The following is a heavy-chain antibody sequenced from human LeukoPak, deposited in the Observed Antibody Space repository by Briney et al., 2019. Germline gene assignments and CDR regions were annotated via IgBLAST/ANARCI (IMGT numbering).Heavy chain of an antibody. Sequence: ASVKVSCKASGYPFTSYAMYWVRQAPGQRLEWMGWINADNGDTRYSQKLQGTVTMTGDTSASTTYMELSSLRSEDTAVYYCASDAFDIWGQGTMVTVSS. CDR3: ASDAFDI. V-gene: IGHV1-3*01. CDR2: INADNGDT. J-gene: IGHJ3*02. CDR1: GYPFTSYA.